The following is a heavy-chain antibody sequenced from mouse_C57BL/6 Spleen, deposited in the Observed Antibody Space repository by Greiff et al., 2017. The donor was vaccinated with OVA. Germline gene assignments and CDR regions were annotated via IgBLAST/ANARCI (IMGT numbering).Heavy chain of an antibody. J-gene: IGHJ3*01. D-gene: IGHD2-4*01. CDR1: GYTFTSYW. V-gene: IGHV1-52*01. Sequence: QLQQPGAELVRPGSSVKLSCKASGYTFTSYWMHWVKQRPIQGLEWIGNIDPSDSETHYNQKFKDKATLTVDKSSSTAYMQLSSLTSEDSAVYYCARSHYDPWFAYWGQGTLVTVSA. CDR3: ARSHYDPWFAY. CDR2: IDPSDSET.